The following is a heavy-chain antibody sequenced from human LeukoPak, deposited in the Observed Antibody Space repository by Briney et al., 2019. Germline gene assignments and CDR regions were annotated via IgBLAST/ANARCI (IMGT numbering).Heavy chain of an antibody. Sequence: PGGSLRLSCAASGFTFDDYGMSWVRQAPGKRLEWVSGINWNGGSTGYADSVKGRFTISRDNAKNSLYLQMNSLRAEDTALYHCARKSPSYYYGSGSYSNAFDYWGQGTMVTVSS. CDR3: ARKSPSYYYGSGSYSNAFDY. V-gene: IGHV3-20*01. CDR1: GFTFDDYG. D-gene: IGHD3-10*01. J-gene: IGHJ3*01. CDR2: INWNGGST.